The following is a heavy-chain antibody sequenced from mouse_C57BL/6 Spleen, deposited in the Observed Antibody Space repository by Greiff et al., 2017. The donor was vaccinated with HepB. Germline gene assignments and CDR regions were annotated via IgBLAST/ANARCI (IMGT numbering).Heavy chain of an antibody. Sequence: QVQLKESGAELVKPGASVKLSCKASGYTFTSYWMHWVKQRPGRGLEWIGRIDPNSGGTKYNEKFKSKATLTVDKPSSTAYMQLSSLTSEDSAVYYCARRMGGNYGYAMDYWGQGTSVTVSS. J-gene: IGHJ4*01. D-gene: IGHD2-1*01. CDR1: GYTFTSYW. CDR3: ARRMGGNYGYAMDY. CDR2: IDPNSGGT. V-gene: IGHV1-72*01.